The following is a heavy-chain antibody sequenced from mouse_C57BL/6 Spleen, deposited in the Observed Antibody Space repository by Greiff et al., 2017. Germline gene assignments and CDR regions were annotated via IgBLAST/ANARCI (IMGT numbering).Heavy chain of an antibody. CDR3: ARKGFTTVGYFDY. CDR2: IYPGDGDT. CDR1: GYAFSSYW. D-gene: IGHD1-1*01. J-gene: IGHJ2*01. V-gene: IGHV1-80*01. Sequence: VNVVESGAELVKPGASVKISCKASGYAFSSYWMNWVKQRPGKGLEWIGQIYPGDGDTNYNGKFKGKATLTADKSSSTAYMQLSSLTSEDAAVYFCARKGFTTVGYFDYWGQGTTLTVSS.